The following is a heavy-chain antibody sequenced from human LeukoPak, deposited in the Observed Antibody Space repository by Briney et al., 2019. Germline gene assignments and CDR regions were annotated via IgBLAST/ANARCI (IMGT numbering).Heavy chain of an antibody. CDR1: GFTFSSYG. CDR3: AKGYSNYLDY. Sequence: GWSLRLSCAASGFTFSSYGIHWVRQAPGKGLEWVAVISYDGYNKNYADSVKGRFTISRDNSKNTLYLQMNSLRAEDTAVYYCAKGYSNYLDYWGQGTPVTVSS. D-gene: IGHD4-11*01. CDR2: ISYDGYNK. V-gene: IGHV3-30*18. J-gene: IGHJ4*02.